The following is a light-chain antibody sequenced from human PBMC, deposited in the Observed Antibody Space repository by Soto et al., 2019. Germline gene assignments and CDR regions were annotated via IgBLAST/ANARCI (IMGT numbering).Light chain of an antibody. CDR1: SGHSSYI. Sequence: QPVLNRSSSASASLGSSVKLTCTLRSGHSSYIIAWHQQQPGKAPRYLMKLEGSGSYNKGSGVPDRFSGSSSGADRYLTISNLHFEDEADYYCETWDSNTRVFGGGTQLTVL. J-gene: IGLJ3*02. CDR2: LEGSGSY. V-gene: IGLV4-60*02. CDR3: ETWDSNTRV.